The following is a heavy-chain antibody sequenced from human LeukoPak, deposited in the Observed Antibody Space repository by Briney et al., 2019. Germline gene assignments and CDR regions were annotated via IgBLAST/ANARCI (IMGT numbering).Heavy chain of an antibody. CDR2: IYTSGST. Sequence: SETLSLTCTVSGGSISSGSYYWSWIRQPAGKGLEWIGRIYTSGSTNYNPSLKSRVTISVDTSKNQFSLKLSSVTAADTALYYCARMADASDAFDIWGQGTTVTVSS. CDR3: ARMADASDAFDI. D-gene: IGHD5-24*01. V-gene: IGHV4-61*02. J-gene: IGHJ3*02. CDR1: GGSISSGSYY.